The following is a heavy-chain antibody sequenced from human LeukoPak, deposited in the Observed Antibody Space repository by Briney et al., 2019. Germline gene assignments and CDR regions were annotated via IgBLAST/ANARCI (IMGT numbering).Heavy chain of an antibody. D-gene: IGHD1-26*01. V-gene: IGHV5-51*01. CDR1: GYSFTSYW. CDR3: ARRYSGSSYYFDF. Sequence: GESLKISCKGSGYSFTSYWIGWVRQMPGKGLEWMGIIYSGDSDTRYSPSFQGQVTFSADKSISTAYLQWTSLKASDTAMYYCARRYSGSSYYFDFWGQGTLVTVSS. CDR2: IYSGDSDT. J-gene: IGHJ4*02.